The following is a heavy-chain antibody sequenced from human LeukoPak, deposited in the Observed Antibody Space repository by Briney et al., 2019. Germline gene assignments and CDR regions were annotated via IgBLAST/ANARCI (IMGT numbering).Heavy chain of an antibody. CDR2: ISSSSNYI. CDR1: GFTLSSYI. CDR3: ARDKRQERWPDY. D-gene: IGHD5-24*01. V-gene: IGHV3-21*01. J-gene: IGHJ4*02. Sequence: GGSLRLSCAASGFTLSSYIMNWVRQAPGKGLEWVSSISSSSNYIYYADSVKGRFTISRDNAKNSLYLQMDSLRAEDTAVYYCARDKRQERWPDYWGQGTLVTVSS.